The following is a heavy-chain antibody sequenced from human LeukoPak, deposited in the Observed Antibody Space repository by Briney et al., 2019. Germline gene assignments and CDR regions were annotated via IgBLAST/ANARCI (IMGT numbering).Heavy chain of an antibody. D-gene: IGHD2-8*01. CDR3: AFGLMVYAIVGDDY. CDR1: RYSFTSYD. J-gene: IGHJ4*02. Sequence: ASVKVSCKASRYSFTSYDINWVRQATGQGLEWMGWMNPNSGNTGYAQKFQGRVTMTRDTSISTAYMELSSLRSEDTAVYYCAFGLMVYAIVGDDYWGQGTLVTV. CDR2: MNPNSGNT. V-gene: IGHV1-8*01.